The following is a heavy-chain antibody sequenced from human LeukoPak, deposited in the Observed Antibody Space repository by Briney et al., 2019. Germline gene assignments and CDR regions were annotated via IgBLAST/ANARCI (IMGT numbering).Heavy chain of an antibody. V-gene: IGHV3-30*18. D-gene: IGHD4-17*01. CDR2: ISYDGSKK. J-gene: IGHJ4*02. Sequence: GGSLRLSCAASGFTFSSYGMHWVRQAPGKGLEWVAVISYDGSKKYYADSVKGRFTISRDNSKNTLYLQMNSLRAEDTAVYYCKKDWGGGYGDPRLFDYWGQGTLVTVSS. CDR3: KKDWGGGYGDPRLFDY. CDR1: GFTFSSYG.